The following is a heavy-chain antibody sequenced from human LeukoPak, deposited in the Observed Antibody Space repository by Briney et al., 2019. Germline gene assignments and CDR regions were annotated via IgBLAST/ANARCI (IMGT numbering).Heavy chain of an antibody. D-gene: IGHD3-9*01. J-gene: IGHJ4*02. Sequence: SETLSLTCTVPGGSISSYYWSWIRQPPGNGLEWIGYIYYSGSTNYNPSLKSRVTISVDTSKNQSSLKLSSVTAADTAVYYCARGRARYFDWLLSQYYFDYWGQGTLVTVSS. CDR1: GGSISSYY. V-gene: IGHV4-59*01. CDR2: IYYSGST. CDR3: ARGRARYFDWLLSQYYFDY.